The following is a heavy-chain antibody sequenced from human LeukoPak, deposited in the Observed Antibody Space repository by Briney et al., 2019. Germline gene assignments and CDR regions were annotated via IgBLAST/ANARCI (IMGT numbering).Heavy chain of an antibody. CDR2: INHCGTT. CDR3: ARNWAPYVEY. D-gene: IGHD3-16*01. CDR1: GDSFSWYF. V-gene: IGHV4-34*01. J-gene: IGHJ4*02. Sequence: SETLSLTCAVYGDSFSWYFWSWIRQPPGKGLEWIAEINHCGTTHYNPNLKSRVTISVDTSKNQFSLKLSSVTAADTAVYYCARNWAPYVEYWGQGALVTVSS.